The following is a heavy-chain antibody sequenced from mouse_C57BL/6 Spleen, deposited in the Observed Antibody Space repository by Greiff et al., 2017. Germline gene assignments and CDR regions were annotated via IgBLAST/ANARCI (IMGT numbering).Heavy chain of an antibody. J-gene: IGHJ4*01. CDR3: TRAYSYYYAMDY. CDR2: ISSGGDYI. CDR1: GFTFSSYA. V-gene: IGHV5-9-1*02. D-gene: IGHD2-12*01. Sequence: EVKLVESGEGLVKPGGSLKLSCAASGFTFSSYAMSWVRQTPEKRLEWVAYISSGGDYIYYADTVKGRFTISRDNARNTLYLQMSSLKSEDTAMYYCTRAYSYYYAMDYWGQGTSVTVSS.